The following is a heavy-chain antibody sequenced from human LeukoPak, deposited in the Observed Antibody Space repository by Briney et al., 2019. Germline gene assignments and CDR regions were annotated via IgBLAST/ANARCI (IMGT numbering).Heavy chain of an antibody. CDR2: ISGSGGST. D-gene: IGHD4-17*01. CDR3: AKGDGDYVRYWFDP. CDR1: GFTFSSYA. J-gene: IGHJ5*02. Sequence: GGSLRLSCAASGFTFSSYAMSWVRQAPGKGLAWVSAISGSGGSTYYADSVKGRFTISRDNSKNTLYLQMNSLRAEDTAVYYCAKGDGDYVRYWFDPWGQGTLVTVSS. V-gene: IGHV3-23*01.